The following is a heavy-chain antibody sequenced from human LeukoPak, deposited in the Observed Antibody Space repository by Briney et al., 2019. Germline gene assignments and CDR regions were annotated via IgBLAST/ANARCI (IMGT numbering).Heavy chain of an antibody. J-gene: IGHJ5*02. CDR2: IYHSGST. Sequence: PSETLSLTCAVSGYSISSGYYWGWIRQPPGKGLEWIGSIYHSGSTYYNPSLKSRVTISVDTSKNQFSLKLSSVTAADTAVYYCARDAPDYDILTGYENWLDPWGQGTLVTVSS. CDR1: GYSISSGYY. V-gene: IGHV4-38-2*02. CDR3: ARDAPDYDILTGYENWLDP. D-gene: IGHD3-9*01.